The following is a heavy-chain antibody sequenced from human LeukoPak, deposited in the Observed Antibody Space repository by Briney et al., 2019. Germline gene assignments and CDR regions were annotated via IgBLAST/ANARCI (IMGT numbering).Heavy chain of an antibody. V-gene: IGHV3-73*01. J-gene: IGHJ5*02. CDR3: TGDGYSSSWYVGFDP. D-gene: IGHD6-13*01. CDR1: GFTFSGSA. CDR2: IRSKANSYAT. Sequence: GGSLKLSCAASGFTFSGSAMHWVRQASGKGLEWVGRIRSKANSYATAYTASVKGRFTISRDDSKNTAYLQMNSLKTEDTAVYYCTGDGYSSSWYVGFDPWGQGTLVTVSS.